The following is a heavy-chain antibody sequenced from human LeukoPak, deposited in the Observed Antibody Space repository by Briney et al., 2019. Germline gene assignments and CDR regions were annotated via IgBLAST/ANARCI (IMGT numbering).Heavy chain of an antibody. CDR1: GVSISNYY. J-gene: IGHJ4*02. V-gene: IGHV4-59*01. Sequence: PSETLSLTCTVSGVSISNYYWSWIRQPPGKGLEWIGYIYYTGSTNYNPSLTSRVNISVDTSKNQFSLNLTSATAADTAVYYCARWGSIAVARFDYWGQGTLVTVSS. CDR3: ARWGSIAVARFDY. CDR2: IYYTGST. D-gene: IGHD6-6*01.